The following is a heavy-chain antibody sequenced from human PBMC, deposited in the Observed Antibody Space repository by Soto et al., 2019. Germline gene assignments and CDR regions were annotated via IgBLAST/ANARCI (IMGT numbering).Heavy chain of an antibody. V-gene: IGHV4-59*01. J-gene: IGHJ4*02. CDR1: GASMNDYY. Sequence: ASETLSLTCTFSGASMNDYYGSWIRQSPGKGLEHIGYLHYNGFAEYSPSLRSRVTISMDTSKNQFSLKLSSVTAADTAIYYCARSGHIFAGVFWGQGILVTVSS. CDR2: LHYNGFA. D-gene: IGHD3-16*01. CDR3: ARSGHIFAGVF.